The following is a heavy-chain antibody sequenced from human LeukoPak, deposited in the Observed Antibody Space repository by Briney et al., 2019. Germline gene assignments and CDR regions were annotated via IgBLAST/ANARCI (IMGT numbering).Heavy chain of an antibody. D-gene: IGHD6-19*01. V-gene: IGHV1-18*01. CDR2: ISAYNGNT. CDR1: GYTFTSYG. Sequence: ASVKVSCKASGYTFTSYGISWVRQAPGQGLEWMGWISAYNGNTNYAQKLQGRVTMTTDTSTSTAYMELRSLRSDDTAVYYCARVAVAGTSKGFYYYYYMDVWGKGTTVTISS. J-gene: IGHJ6*03. CDR3: ARVAVAGTSKGFYYYYYMDV.